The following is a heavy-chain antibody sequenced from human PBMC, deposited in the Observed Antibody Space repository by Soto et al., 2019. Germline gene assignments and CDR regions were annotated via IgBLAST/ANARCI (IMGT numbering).Heavy chain of an antibody. CDR2: ISYDGSKK. CDR3: AREAYYDSSGYWPYYYYGMDV. V-gene: IGHV3-30-3*01. D-gene: IGHD3-22*01. J-gene: IGHJ6*02. Sequence: GGSLRLSCAASGFAFSRYAMHWVRQAPGKGLEWVAVISYDGSKKYFGDSVKGRFTISRDKSKNTLYLQMNSLRAEGTAVYYCAREAYYDSSGYWPYYYYGMDVWGQGTTVTVS. CDR1: GFAFSRYA.